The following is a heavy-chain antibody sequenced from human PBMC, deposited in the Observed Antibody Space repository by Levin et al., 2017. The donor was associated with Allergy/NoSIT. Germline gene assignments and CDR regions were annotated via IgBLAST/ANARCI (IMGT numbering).Heavy chain of an antibody. D-gene: IGHD3-3*01. V-gene: IGHV4-39*02. CDR2: IYYTGSS. CDR1: GGSIIITNYY. J-gene: IGHJ5*02. CDR3: ARSSSLEYVDA. Sequence: SQTLSLTCTVSGGSIIITNYYCGWIRQPPGKGLEWIGSIYYTGSSHYNPSLKSRVPISVDTSKDHFSLNLTSVTAADPAVYFCARSSSLEYVDAWGQGTLVTVSS.